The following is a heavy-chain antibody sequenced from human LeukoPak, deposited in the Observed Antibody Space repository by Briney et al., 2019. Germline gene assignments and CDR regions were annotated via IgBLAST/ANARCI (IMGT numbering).Heavy chain of an antibody. CDR3: ARPSSSGWYRGTLGYFDY. Sequence: SETLSLTCTVSGGSISSSSYYWGWIRQPPGKGLEWIGSIYYSGSTYYNPSLKSRVTISVDTSKNQFSLKLSSVTAADTAVYYCARPSSSGWYRGTLGYFDYWGQGTLVTVSS. CDR2: IYYSGST. V-gene: IGHV4-39*01. D-gene: IGHD6-19*01. J-gene: IGHJ4*02. CDR1: GGSISSSSYY.